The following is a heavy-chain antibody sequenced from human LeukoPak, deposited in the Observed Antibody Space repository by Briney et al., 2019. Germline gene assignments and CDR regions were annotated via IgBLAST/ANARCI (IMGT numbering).Heavy chain of an antibody. D-gene: IGHD3-3*01. CDR1: GFTFSSYA. V-gene: IGHV3-23*01. Sequence: PGGSLRLSCAASGFTFSSYAMSWVRQAPGKGLEWVSAISGSGGSTYYADSVKGRFTISRDNSKNTLYLQMSSLRAEDTAVYYCANLEGPFWSGYLSLDAFDIWGQGTMVTVSS. J-gene: IGHJ3*02. CDR2: ISGSGGST. CDR3: ANLEGPFWSGYLSLDAFDI.